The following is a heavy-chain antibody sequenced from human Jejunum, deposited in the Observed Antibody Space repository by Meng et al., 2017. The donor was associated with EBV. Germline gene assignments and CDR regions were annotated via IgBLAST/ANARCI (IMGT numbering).Heavy chain of an antibody. D-gene: IGHD5-12*01. V-gene: IGHV4-61*01. Sequence: DLHESGPGPVAPSETLSHTCTVSGGACNSGNVYCMWIRQPPGKGLEWIGYIYYSGSTNYIHSLKSRVTISLDTSKNQFSRKLSSVTAADKAVYYCAGLRYSGYDRAFDYWGQGALVTVSS. CDR1: GGACNSGNVY. CDR3: AGLRYSGYDRAFDY. J-gene: IGHJ4*02. CDR2: IYYSGST.